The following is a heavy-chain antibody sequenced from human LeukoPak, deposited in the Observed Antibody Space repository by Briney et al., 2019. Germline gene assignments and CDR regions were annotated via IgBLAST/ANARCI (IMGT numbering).Heavy chain of an antibody. CDR1: GGSISSGGYY. V-gene: IGHV4-31*03. J-gene: IGHJ4*02. CDR2: IYYGGST. Sequence: SETLSLTCTVSGGSISSGGYYWSWIRQHPGKGLEWIWYIYYGGSTYYNPSLKSRVTISVDTSKNQFSLKLSSVTAADTAVYYCARRGYCSSTSCFDYWGQGTLVTVSS. D-gene: IGHD2-2*01. CDR3: ARRGYCSSTSCFDY.